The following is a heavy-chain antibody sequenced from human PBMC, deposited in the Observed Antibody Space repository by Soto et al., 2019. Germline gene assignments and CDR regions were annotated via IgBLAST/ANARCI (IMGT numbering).Heavy chain of an antibody. D-gene: IGHD6-6*01. CDR2: ISYDGSTK. Sequence: QVQLVESGGGVVQPGRSLRLSCTASGFTFSSFSLHWVRQAPGKGLEWVGPISYDGSTKYHADPVRGRFTLSRDNSKSSLYLQLNSLRTDDTAVYYCASDPVASSLRFDNWGRGTQVTGSS. V-gene: IGHV3-30*14. CDR3: ASDPVASSLRFDN. CDR1: GFTFSSFS. J-gene: IGHJ5*02.